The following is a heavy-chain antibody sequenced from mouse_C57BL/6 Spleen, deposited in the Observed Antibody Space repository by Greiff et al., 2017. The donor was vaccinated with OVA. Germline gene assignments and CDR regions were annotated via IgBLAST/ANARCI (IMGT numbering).Heavy chain of an antibody. D-gene: IGHD1-1*01. CDR2: INPNNGGT. Sequence: EVQLQQSGPELVKPGASVKISCKASGYTFTDYYMNWVKQSHGKSLEWIGDINPNNGGTSYNQKFKGKATLTVDKSSSTAYMELRSLTSEDSAVYYWARRGTITTVVATRSVFDVWGTGTTVTVSS. J-gene: IGHJ1*03. CDR1: GYTFTDYY. V-gene: IGHV1-26*01. CDR3: ARRGTITTVVATRSVFDV.